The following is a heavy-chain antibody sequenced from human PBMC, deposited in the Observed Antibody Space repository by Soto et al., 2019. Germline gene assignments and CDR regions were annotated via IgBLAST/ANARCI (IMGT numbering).Heavy chain of an antibody. Sequence: QVQLVQSGAEVKKHGASVKVSCKASGYTFTSYGISWVRQAPGQGLEWMGWINPYNGNTNYAQKLQGRVTMTTDTSTNTAYMELRSLRSDYTAVYYCARDWFGIDYWGQGTLVTVSS. D-gene: IGHD3-16*01. CDR2: INPYNGNT. V-gene: IGHV1-18*01. J-gene: IGHJ4*02. CDR3: ARDWFGIDY. CDR1: GYTFTSYG.